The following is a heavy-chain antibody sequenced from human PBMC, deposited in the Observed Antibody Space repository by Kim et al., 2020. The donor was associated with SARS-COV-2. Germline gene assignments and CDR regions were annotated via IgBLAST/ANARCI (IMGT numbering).Heavy chain of an antibody. CDR2: ISYDGSNK. CDR3: AKDPDYSSGWYYFDY. CDR1: GFTFSSYG. Sequence: GSLRLSCAASGFTFSSYGMHWVRQAPGKGLEWVAVISYDGSNKYYADSVKGRFTISRDNSKNTLYLQMNSLRAEDTAVYYCAKDPDYSSGWYYFDYWGQGTLVTVSS. J-gene: IGHJ4*02. D-gene: IGHD6-19*01. V-gene: IGHV3-30*18.